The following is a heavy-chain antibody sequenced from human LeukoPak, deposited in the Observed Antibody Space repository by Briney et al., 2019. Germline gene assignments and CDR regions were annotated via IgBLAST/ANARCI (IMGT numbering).Heavy chain of an antibody. V-gene: IGHV3-7*01. CDR2: INHNGNVN. Sequence: GGSLRLSCAASGFTFSSYWMNWARQAPGKGLEWVASINHNGNVNYYVDSVKGRFTISRDNSKNTLYLQTNSLRAEDTAVYYCAKDLLSYYYYYGMDVWGQGTTVTVSS. CDR3: AKDLLSYYYYYGMDV. CDR1: GFTFSSYW. J-gene: IGHJ6*02.